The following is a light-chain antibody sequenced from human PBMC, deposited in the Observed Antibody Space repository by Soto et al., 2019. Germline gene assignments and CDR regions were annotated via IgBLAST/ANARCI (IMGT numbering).Light chain of an antibody. CDR3: HQYDNWPKT. Sequence: ELLVAQSAVTLSVSPGERGPLXCGASQSVSSNLAWYQQKPGQAPRLLIYGASTRATGIPARFSGSGSGTEFTLTISSLQSEDFAVYYCHQYDNWPKTFGQGTRLEIK. CDR2: GAS. CDR1: QSVSSN. V-gene: IGKV3-15*01. J-gene: IGKJ5*01.